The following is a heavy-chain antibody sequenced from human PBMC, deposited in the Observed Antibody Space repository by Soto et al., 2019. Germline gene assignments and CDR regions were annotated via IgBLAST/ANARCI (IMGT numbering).Heavy chain of an antibody. CDR2: VSPSGAST. CDR3: AKDLPLWSGYSFSENH. V-gene: IGHV3-23*01. Sequence: EVQLLESGGAVVQPGGSLRLSCVGSGFNFDSHAMSWVRQAPGKGLEWVSSVSPSGASTHCPDFLKGRFSSSRDNSKNTVYLEMSNLRVEDTAVYYCAKDLPLWSGYSFSENHWGQGTLVTVSS. CDR1: GFNFDSHA. J-gene: IGHJ4*02. D-gene: IGHD3-3*01.